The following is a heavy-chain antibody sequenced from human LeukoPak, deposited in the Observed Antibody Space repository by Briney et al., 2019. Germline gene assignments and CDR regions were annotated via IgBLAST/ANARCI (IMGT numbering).Heavy chain of an antibody. CDR1: GGTFSSYA. Sequence: SVNVSCKASGGTFSSYAISWVRQAPGQGLEWMERIIPIFGTANYAQKFQGRVTITTDESTSTAYMELSSLRSEDTAVYYCARGLKDGYGPIYYFDYWGQGTLVTVSS. CDR3: ARGLKDGYGPIYYFDY. CDR2: IIPIFGTA. D-gene: IGHD5-18*01. V-gene: IGHV1-69*05. J-gene: IGHJ4*02.